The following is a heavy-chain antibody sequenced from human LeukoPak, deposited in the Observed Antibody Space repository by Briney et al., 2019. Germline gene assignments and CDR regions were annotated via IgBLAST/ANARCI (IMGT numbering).Heavy chain of an antibody. D-gene: IGHD1-26*01. Sequence: GGSLRLSCAASGFTFSNAWMSWVRQAPGKGLEWVANIKPDGGEKFYVDSVRGRFTISRDNAKNALYLQMNSLRAEDTALYYCARASGGSYLYYFDYWGQGTLVTVSS. V-gene: IGHV3-7*03. CDR2: IKPDGGEK. CDR1: GFTFSNAW. CDR3: ARASGGSYLYYFDY. J-gene: IGHJ4*02.